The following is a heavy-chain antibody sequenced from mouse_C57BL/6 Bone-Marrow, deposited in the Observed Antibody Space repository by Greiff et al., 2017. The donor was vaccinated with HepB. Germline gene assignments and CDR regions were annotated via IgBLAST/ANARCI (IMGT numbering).Heavy chain of an antibody. V-gene: IGHV1-55*01. J-gene: IGHJ1*03. CDR3: ARTRYYGSSDWYFDV. CDR1: GYTFTSYW. CDR2: IYPGSGST. D-gene: IGHD1-1*01. Sequence: VQLQQPGAELVKPGASVKMSCKASGYTFTSYWITWVKQRPGQGLEWTGDIYPGSGSTNYNEKFKSKATLTVDTSSSTAYMQLSSLTSEDSAVYYCARTRYYGSSDWYFDVWGTGTTVTVSS.